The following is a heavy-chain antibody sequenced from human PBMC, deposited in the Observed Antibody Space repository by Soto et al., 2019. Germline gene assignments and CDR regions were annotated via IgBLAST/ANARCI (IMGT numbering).Heavy chain of an antibody. CDR2: ISSSGTYI. CDR3: ARHYGGSSYYWVVDY. CDR1: GFTFSTYS. V-gene: IGHV3-21*01. J-gene: IGHJ4*02. D-gene: IGHD3-22*01. Sequence: EVQLVESGGGLVEPGGSLRLSCAASGFTFSTYSMNWVRQAPGNGLEWVSSISSSGTYIYYADSVKGRFTISRDNAKNSVYLQMNSLRAEDTAVYYGARHYGGSSYYWVVDYWGQGTLVTVSS.